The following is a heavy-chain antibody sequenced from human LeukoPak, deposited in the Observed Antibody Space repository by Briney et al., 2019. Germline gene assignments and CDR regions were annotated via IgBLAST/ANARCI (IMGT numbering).Heavy chain of an antibody. CDR1: GFTFSSYS. Sequence: GGSLRLSCAASGFTFSSYSMNWVRQAPGKGLEWVSYISSSGSTIYYADSVKGRFTISRDNSKNTLYLQMNSLRAEDTAVYYCARQYCSSTSCPEYYYYYYYMDVWGKGTTVTVSS. D-gene: IGHD2-2*01. CDR2: ISSSGSTI. CDR3: ARQYCSSTSCPEYYYYYYYMDV. V-gene: IGHV3-48*01. J-gene: IGHJ6*03.